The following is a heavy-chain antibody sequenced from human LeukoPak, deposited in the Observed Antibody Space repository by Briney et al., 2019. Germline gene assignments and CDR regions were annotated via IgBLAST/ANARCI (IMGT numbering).Heavy chain of an antibody. CDR3: AKGHRYCTSGNCNSAVDY. V-gene: IGHV3-23*01. J-gene: IGHJ4*02. CDR1: GFTLSHYA. D-gene: IGHD2-15*01. CDR2: ICGGGGST. Sequence: PGGSLRLSCSLSGFTLSHYAMSWVRQAPGKGLEWVSTICGGGGSTDYTDSVKGRFTVSGDNSKNTLYLQMNSLGAEDTAVYYCAKGHRYCTSGNCNSAVDYWGQGTLVTVSS.